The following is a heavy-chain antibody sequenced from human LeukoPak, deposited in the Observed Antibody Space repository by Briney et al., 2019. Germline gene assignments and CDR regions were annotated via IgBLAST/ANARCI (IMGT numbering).Heavy chain of an antibody. Sequence: AGGSLRLSCAASGFTVSSNYMSWVRQAPGKGLEWVSVIYSGGSTYYADSVKGRFTISRDNSKTTLYLQMNSLRAEDTAVYYCARDGGIVVAGLYYYYGMDVWGQGTTVTVSS. CDR1: GFTVSSNY. CDR2: IYSGGST. J-gene: IGHJ6*02. CDR3: ARDGGIVVAGLYYYYGMDV. V-gene: IGHV3-66*01. D-gene: IGHD2-15*01.